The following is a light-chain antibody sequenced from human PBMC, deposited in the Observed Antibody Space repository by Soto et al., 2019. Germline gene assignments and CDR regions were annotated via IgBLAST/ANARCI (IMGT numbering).Light chain of an antibody. Sequence: SYELTQPPSVSVSPGQTARITCCEDALPKQYAYWYQQKPGQAPVLVIYKDSERPSGIPERFSGSSSGTTVTLTISGVQAEDEADYYCQSADSSGTYLYVFGTGTKLTVL. CDR3: QSADSSGTYLYV. J-gene: IGLJ1*01. V-gene: IGLV3-25*03. CDR1: ALPKQY. CDR2: KDS.